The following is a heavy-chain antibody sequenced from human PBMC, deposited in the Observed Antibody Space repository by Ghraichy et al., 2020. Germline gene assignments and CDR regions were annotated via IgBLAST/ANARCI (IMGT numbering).Heavy chain of an antibody. J-gene: IGHJ3*02. CDR1: GFTFSSYW. CDR3: ARVRFNWNYRGPGNAFDI. Sequence: GGSLRLSCAASGFTFSSYWMSWVRQAPGKGLEWVANIKQDGSEKYYVDSVKGRFTISRDNAKNSLYLQMNSLRAEDTAVYYCARVRFNWNYRGPGNAFDIWGQGTMVTVSS. V-gene: IGHV3-7*01. D-gene: IGHD1-7*01. CDR2: IKQDGSEK.